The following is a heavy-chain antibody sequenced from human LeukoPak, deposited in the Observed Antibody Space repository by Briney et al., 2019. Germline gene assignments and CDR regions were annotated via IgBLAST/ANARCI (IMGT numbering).Heavy chain of an antibody. J-gene: IGHJ1*01. D-gene: IGHD6-13*01. CDR2: INPNSGRT. CDR3: ARVALAAAAEYFQH. Sequence: ASVKVSCKASGYTFTSSDINWVRQAAGQGLEWMGWINPNSGRTGYAQKFQGRVTMTANTSISTAYMELSSLRFDDTAVYYCARVALAAAAEYFQHWGQGTLVTVSS. CDR1: GYTFTSSD. V-gene: IGHV1-8*01.